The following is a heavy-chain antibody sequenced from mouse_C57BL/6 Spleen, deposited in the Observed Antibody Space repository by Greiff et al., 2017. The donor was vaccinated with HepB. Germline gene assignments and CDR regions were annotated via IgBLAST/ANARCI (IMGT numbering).Heavy chain of an antibody. V-gene: IGHV1-61*01. J-gene: IGHJ3*01. CDR2: IYPSDSET. CDR3: AREGWGKGFAY. D-gene: IGHD1-3*01. CDR1: GYTFTSYW. Sequence: VQLQQPGAELVRPGSSVKLSCKASGYTFTSYWMDWVKQRPGQGLEWIGNIYPSDSETHYNQKFKDKATLTVDKSSSTAYMQLSSLTSEDSAVYYWAREGWGKGFAYWGQGTLVTVSA.